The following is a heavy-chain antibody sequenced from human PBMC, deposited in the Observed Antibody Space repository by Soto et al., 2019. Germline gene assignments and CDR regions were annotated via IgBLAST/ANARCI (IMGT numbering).Heavy chain of an antibody. CDR3: ARDGRSLWFGESFDY. V-gene: IGHV1-2*02. D-gene: IGHD3-10*01. CDR1: GYTLTDYY. Sequence: GASVKVSCKASGYTLTDYYMHWVRQAPGQGLECMGWINPNSGGTNYAQKFQDRVTMTRDTSISTAYMELRRLRSDDTAVYYCARDGRSLWFGESFDYWGQGTLVTVSS. J-gene: IGHJ4*02. CDR2: INPNSGGT.